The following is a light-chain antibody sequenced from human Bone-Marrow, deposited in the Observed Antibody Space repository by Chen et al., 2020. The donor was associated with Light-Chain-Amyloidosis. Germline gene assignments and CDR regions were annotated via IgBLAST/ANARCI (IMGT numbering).Light chain of an antibody. Sequence: SYELTQPPSVSVSPRQTARITCPGDDLPTKHAYWYQQKTGQAPVLVILRDTERPSGISDGLSGSSSGTTATLTISGVQAEDEADYHCQSADSSGTYEVIFGGGTTLTVL. CDR1: DLPTKH. J-gene: IGLJ2*01. CDR2: RDT. CDR3: QSADSSGTYEVI. V-gene: IGLV3-25*03.